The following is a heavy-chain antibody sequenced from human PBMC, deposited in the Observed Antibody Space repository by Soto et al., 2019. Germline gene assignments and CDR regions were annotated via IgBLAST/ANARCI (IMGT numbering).Heavy chain of an antibody. V-gene: IGHV1-3*01. Sequence: ASVKVSCKASGYTFTSYGISWVRQAPGQGLEWMGWINAGNGNTKYSQKFQGRVSISRDTSASTAYMELRSLRSEDTAVYYCARMRSVVTAILRYFGMDVWGQGTTVTVSS. CDR3: ARMRSVVTAILRYFGMDV. CDR2: INAGNGNT. J-gene: IGHJ6*02. D-gene: IGHD2-21*02. CDR1: GYTFTSYG.